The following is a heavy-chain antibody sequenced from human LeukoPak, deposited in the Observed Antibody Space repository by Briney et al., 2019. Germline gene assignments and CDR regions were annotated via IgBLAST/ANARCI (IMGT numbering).Heavy chain of an antibody. D-gene: IGHD6-6*01. CDR1: GGSISSYY. J-gene: IGHJ5*02. Sequence: PSETLSLTCTVSGGSISSYYWSWIRQPAGKGLEWIGRIYTSGSTNYNPSLKSRVTMSVDRSKNQFSLKLSSVTAADTAVYYCASDSFFRSSSGWFDPWGQGTLVTVSS. CDR2: IYTSGST. CDR3: ASDSFFRSSSGWFDP. V-gene: IGHV4-4*07.